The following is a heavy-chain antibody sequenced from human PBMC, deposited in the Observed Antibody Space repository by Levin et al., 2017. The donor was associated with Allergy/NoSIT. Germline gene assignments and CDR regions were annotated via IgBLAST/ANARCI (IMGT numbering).Heavy chain of an antibody. CDR2: IYYSGST. D-gene: IGHD3-9*01. V-gene: IGHV4-59*08. CDR1: GGSISSYY. J-gene: IGHJ6*02. CDR3: ARYVPLRYFDWLAREVSGGGNSNYYYGMDV. Sequence: SETLSLTCTVSGGSISSYYWSWIRQPPGKGLEWIGYIYYSGSTNYNPSLKSRVTISVDTSKNQFSLKLSSVTAADTAVYYCARYVPLRYFDWLAREVSGGGNSNYYYGMDVWGQGTTVTVSS.